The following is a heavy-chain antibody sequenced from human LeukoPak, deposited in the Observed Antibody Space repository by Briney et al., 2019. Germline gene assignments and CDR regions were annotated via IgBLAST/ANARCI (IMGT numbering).Heavy chain of an antibody. J-gene: IGHJ4*02. CDR3: VCYDSSGYSREFDY. D-gene: IGHD3-22*01. V-gene: IGHV1-2*02. Sequence: ASVKVSCKTSGYTFSDYYIHWIRQAPGQGLEWMGWINPNSGGTNYAQKFQGRVTMTRDTSISTAYMELSRLRSDDTAVYYCVCYDSSGYSREFDYWGQGTLVTVSS. CDR2: INPNSGGT. CDR1: GYTFSDYY.